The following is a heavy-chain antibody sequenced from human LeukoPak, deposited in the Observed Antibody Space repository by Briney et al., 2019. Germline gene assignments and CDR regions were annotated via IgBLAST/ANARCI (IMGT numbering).Heavy chain of an antibody. CDR2: IYYSGSI. V-gene: IGHV4-39*01. CDR3: ARGTYYDFWSGPLHY. D-gene: IGHD3-3*01. CDR1: GGSISSSSYY. Sequence: SETLSLTCTVSGGSISSSSYYWGWIRQPPGKGLEWIGSIYYSGSIYYNPSLKSRVTISVDTSRNQFSLKLSSVTAADTAVYYCARGTYYDFWSGPLHYWGQGTLVTVSS. J-gene: IGHJ4*02.